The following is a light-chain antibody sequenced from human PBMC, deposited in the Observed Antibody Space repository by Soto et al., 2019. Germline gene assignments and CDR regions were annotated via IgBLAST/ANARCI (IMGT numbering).Light chain of an antibody. CDR2: GAS. J-gene: IGKJ2*01. Sequence: EIVMTQSPATLSVSPGERATLSCRASQSVSSNLAWYQQKPGQAPRLLIYGASTRATGIPARFSGSGSGTEFTLTISSLQSEDVAVYSCQQYYSNPLTFGQGTKLEIK. CDR3: QQYYSNPLT. V-gene: IGKV3-15*01. CDR1: QSVSSN.